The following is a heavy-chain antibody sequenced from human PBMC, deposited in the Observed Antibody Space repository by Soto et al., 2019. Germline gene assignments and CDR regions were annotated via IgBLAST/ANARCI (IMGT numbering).Heavy chain of an antibody. J-gene: IGHJ5*02. CDR2: IYYSGST. D-gene: IGHD2-15*01. Sequence: SETLSITCTVSGGSISSGGYYSRWIRQHPGKGLDWIGYIYYSGSTYYNPSLKSRVTISVDTSKNQFSLKLSSVTAADTAVYYCARARRVVVAATWFDPWGQGTLVTAPQ. V-gene: IGHV4-31*03. CDR3: ARARRVVVAATWFDP. CDR1: GGSISSGGYY.